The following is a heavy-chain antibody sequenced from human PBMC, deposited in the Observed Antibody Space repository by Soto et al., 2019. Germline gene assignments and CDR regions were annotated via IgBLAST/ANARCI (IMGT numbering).Heavy chain of an antibody. CDR1: GFTFSDHY. Sequence: EVQLVESGGDLVQPGGSLRLSCAASGFTFSDHYMDWVRQAPGRGLEWVGRIRCKANSYTTEYAAAVKGRFTISRDDSQSSLYLLMSSLRTEDTAIYYCARAFSVTAVQFDVWGQGTLVTVSS. V-gene: IGHV3-72*01. CDR2: IRCKANSYTT. D-gene: IGHD2-21*02. CDR3: ARAFSVTAVQFDV. J-gene: IGHJ4*02.